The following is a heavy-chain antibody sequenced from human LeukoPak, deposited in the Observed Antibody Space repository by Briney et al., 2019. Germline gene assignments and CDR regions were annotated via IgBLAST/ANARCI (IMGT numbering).Heavy chain of an antibody. Sequence: GGSLRLSCAASGFTFSAYSMSWVRQAPGKGLEWVAYISSSSGTMYYADSVKGRFTISRDTAKNSLYLQMNSLRDEDTAVYYCARGSTYSSSWFEYWGQGTLVTVSS. CDR2: ISSSSGTM. V-gene: IGHV3-48*02. CDR3: ARGSTYSSSWFEY. J-gene: IGHJ4*02. D-gene: IGHD6-13*01. CDR1: GFTFSAYS.